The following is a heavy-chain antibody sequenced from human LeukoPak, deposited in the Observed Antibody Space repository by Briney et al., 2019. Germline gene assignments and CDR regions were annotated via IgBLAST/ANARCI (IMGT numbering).Heavy chain of an antibody. CDR1: GFSFGIYW. CDR2: INEDGSEK. CDR3: ARQAVARPFDL. Sequence: PGGSLRLSCEGTGFSFGIYWMSWVRQAPGKGLEWVANINEDGSEKYYVDSVKGRFTISRDNGKNALYLQMKSLRAEDTAVYYCARQAVARPFDLWGQGTMVAVSS. J-gene: IGHJ3*01. V-gene: IGHV3-7*01.